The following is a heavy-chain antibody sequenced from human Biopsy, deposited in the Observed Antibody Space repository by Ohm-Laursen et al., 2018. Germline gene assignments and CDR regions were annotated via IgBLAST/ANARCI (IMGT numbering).Heavy chain of an antibody. Sequence: ASVKVSCKAFGYTFTTYDITWVRQATGQGPEWMGWMNPISGNTGYAHKFRGRVTMTSDSSISTAYLEVSSLTFEDTAVYYCARAVRYRLLSDPWGQGTLVTVSS. V-gene: IGHV1-8*01. CDR1: GYTFTTYD. CDR3: ARAVRYRLLSDP. D-gene: IGHD2/OR15-2a*01. CDR2: MNPISGNT. J-gene: IGHJ5*02.